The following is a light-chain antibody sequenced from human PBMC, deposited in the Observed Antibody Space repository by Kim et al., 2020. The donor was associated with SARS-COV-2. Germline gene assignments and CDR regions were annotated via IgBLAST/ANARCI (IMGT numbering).Light chain of an antibody. V-gene: IGKV1D-12*01. CDR3: QQARTFPYT. Sequence: SASVGDRVTITGRTSQLITGWLAVYQQKPGKAPNLLIYSASSLRSGVPSRFSGRGSGTKFTLTIDNRQPEDFATYYCQQARTFPYTFGQGTKLEIK. CDR1: QLITGW. CDR2: SAS. J-gene: IGKJ2*01.